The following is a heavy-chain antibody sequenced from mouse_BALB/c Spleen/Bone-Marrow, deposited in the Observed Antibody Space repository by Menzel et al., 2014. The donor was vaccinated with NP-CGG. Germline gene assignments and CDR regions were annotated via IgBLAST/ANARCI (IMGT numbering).Heavy chain of an antibody. J-gene: IGHJ3*01. CDR2: IDPANGNT. D-gene: IGHD1-1*01. CDR3: ANYYYGSSLFAY. Sequence: EVKLVESGAELVKPGASVKLSCTASGFNIKDTYMHWVEQRPEQGLEWIGRIDPANGNTKYDPKFQGKATITADTSSNTAYLQLSSLTSEDAAVYYCANYYYGSSLFAYWVQGTLVTVSA. CDR1: GFNIKDTY. V-gene: IGHV14-3*02.